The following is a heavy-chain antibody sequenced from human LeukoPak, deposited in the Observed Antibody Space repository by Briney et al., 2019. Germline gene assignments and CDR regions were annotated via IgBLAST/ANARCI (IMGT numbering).Heavy chain of an antibody. CDR1: GYTFTGYY. CDR3: ARTGYCSGGSCYYYYGMDV. D-gene: IGHD2-15*01. CDR2: INPNSGGT. J-gene: IGHJ6*02. Sequence: GASVKVSCKASGYTFTGYYMHWVRQAPGQGLEWMGWINPNSGGTNYAQKIQGRVTMTRDTSISTAYMELSRLRSDDTAVYYCARTGYCSGGSCYYYYGMDVWGQGTTVTVSS. V-gene: IGHV1-2*02.